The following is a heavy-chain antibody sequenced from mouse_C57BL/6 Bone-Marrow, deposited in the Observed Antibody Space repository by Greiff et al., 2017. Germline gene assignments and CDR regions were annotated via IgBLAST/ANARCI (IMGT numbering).Heavy chain of an antibody. CDR2: VLPGSGST. CDR1: GYTFPGYW. J-gene: IGHJ3*01. D-gene: IGHD1-1*01. V-gene: IGHV1-9*01. Sequence: VQLVESGAELMKPGASVKLSCKATGYTFPGYWIEWVKQRPGHGLEWIGEVLPGSGSTNYNEKFKGKATFPAGPSSNTADMQLSSRTTEDSAIYYCASGEKFYYYPLGFAYWGQGTLVTVSA. CDR3: ASGEKFYYYPLGFAY.